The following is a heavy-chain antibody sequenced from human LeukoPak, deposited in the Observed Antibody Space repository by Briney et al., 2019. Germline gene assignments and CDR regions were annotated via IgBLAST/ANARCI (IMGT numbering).Heavy chain of an antibody. Sequence: GGSLRLSCAASGFTFSTFNMIWVGQAPGRGLEWVSFISSDSSTIFYADSVKGRFTISRDNAKNSLYLQVNSLRDEDTAAYYCARDQGRLYSFDYWGQGTLVTVSS. V-gene: IGHV3-48*02. D-gene: IGHD3-10*01. CDR2: ISSDSSTI. CDR1: GFTFSTFN. J-gene: IGHJ4*02. CDR3: ARDQGRLYSFDY.